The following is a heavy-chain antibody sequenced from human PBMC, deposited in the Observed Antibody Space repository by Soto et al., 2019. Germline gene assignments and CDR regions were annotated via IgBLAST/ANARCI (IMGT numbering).Heavy chain of an antibody. CDR1: GGSISSYY. V-gene: IGHV4-59*08. CDR2: IYYSGST. D-gene: IGHD3-9*01. CDR3: ARHEGYYDILTGYYSH. Sequence: SETLSLTCTVSGGSISSYYGSWIRQPPGKGLEWIGYIYYSGSTNYNPSLKSRVTISVDTSKNQFSLKLSSVTAADTAVYYCARHEGYYDILTGYYSHWGQGTLVTVSS. J-gene: IGHJ4*02.